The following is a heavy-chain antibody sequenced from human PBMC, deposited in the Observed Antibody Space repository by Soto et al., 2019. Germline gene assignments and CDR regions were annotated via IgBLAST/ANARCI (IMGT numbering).Heavy chain of an antibody. CDR2: SGTT. V-gene: IGHV4-59*01. CDR3: ASGPNQYYFDF. CDR1: GGSISSYY. J-gene: IGHJ4*02. Sequence: SETLSLTCTVSGGSISSYYWSWIRQSPGKGLEWIGYSGTTNYNPSLKSRLTISLDTSKNHFSLKLSSVTAADTALYYCASGPNQYYFDFWGQGALVTVSS.